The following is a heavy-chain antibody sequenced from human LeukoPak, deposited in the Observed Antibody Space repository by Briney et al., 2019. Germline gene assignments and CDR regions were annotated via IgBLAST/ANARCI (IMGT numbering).Heavy chain of an antibody. Sequence: SETLSLTCTVSGGSISSYYWSWIRQPPGKGLEWIGYIYYSGSTNYNPSLKSRVTISVDTSKNQFSLKLSSVTAADTAVYYCARGGILDAFDIWGQGTMVTVSS. V-gene: IGHV4-59*01. CDR1: GGSISSYY. D-gene: IGHD3-16*01. CDR2: IYYSGST. J-gene: IGHJ3*02. CDR3: ARGGILDAFDI.